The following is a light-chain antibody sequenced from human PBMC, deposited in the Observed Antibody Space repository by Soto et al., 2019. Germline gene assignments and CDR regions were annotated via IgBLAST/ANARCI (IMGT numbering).Light chain of an antibody. J-gene: IGKJ5*01. CDR1: QSVSRN. CDR3: QQYNQYPIT. Sequence: DILMPHVPSRLPIFLPARLTLSYRASQSVSRNLAWYQQKPGKAPRLLIYGASTWATGVPARFSGSGSGTEFTLTISSLQSDDSALYFCQQYNQYPITFGQGTRLE. V-gene: IGKV3-15*01. CDR2: GAS.